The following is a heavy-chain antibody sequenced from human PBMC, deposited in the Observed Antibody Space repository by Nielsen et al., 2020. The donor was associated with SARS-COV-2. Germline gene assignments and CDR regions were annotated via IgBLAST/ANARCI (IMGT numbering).Heavy chain of an antibody. V-gene: IGHV4-39*01. D-gene: IGHD6-13*01. CDR3: ARQHSSSWYEFDY. Sequence: SETPSLTCTVSGGSISSSSYYWGWIRQPPGKGLEWIGSIYYSGSTYYNPSLKSRVTISVDTSKNQFSLKLSSVTAADTAVYYCARQHSSSWYEFDYWGQGTLVTVSS. CDR1: GGSISSSSYY. CDR2: IYYSGST. J-gene: IGHJ4*02.